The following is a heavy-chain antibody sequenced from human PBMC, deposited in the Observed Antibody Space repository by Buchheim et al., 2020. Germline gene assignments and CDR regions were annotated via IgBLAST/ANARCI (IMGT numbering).Heavy chain of an antibody. Sequence: EVQLLESGGGLVQPGGSLRLSCAASGFTFSSYAMSWVRQAPGKGLEWVSAISGSGGSTYYADSVKGRFTISRDNSTNTLYLQMNSLRAEDTAVYYCAKGDTMIVVVTRYYYYGMDVWGQGTT. CDR1: GFTFSSYA. D-gene: IGHD3-22*01. J-gene: IGHJ6*02. CDR2: ISGSGGST. CDR3: AKGDTMIVVVTRYYYYGMDV. V-gene: IGHV3-23*01.